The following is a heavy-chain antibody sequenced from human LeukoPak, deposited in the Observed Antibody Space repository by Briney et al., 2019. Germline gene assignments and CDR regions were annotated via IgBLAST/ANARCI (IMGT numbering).Heavy chain of an antibody. J-gene: IGHJ5*02. CDR2: IYTSGST. D-gene: IGHD2-2*01. CDR1: GGSISSGSYY. Sequence: SETLSLTCTVSGGSISSGSYYWSWIRQPAGKGLEWIGRIYTSGSTNYNPSLKSRVTISVDTSKNQFSLKLSSVTAADTAVYYCARALGYCSSTSCYGGWFDPWGQGTLVTVSS. CDR3: ARALGYCSSTSCYGGWFDP. V-gene: IGHV4-61*02.